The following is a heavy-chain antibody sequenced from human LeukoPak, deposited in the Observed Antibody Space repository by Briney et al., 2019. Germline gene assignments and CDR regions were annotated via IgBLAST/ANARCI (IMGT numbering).Heavy chain of an antibody. D-gene: IGHD5-18*01. J-gene: IGHJ4*02. CDR1: GFTFSDYY. CDR3: ARDFNVDTAMDQPASIGY. V-gene: IGHV3-11*01. CDR2: ISSSGSTI. Sequence: PGGSLRLSCAASGFTFSDYYMSWIRQAPGKGLEWVSYISSSGSTIYYADSVKGRFTISRDNAKNSLYLQMNSLRAEDTAVYYCARDFNVDTAMDQPASIGYWGQGTLVTVFS.